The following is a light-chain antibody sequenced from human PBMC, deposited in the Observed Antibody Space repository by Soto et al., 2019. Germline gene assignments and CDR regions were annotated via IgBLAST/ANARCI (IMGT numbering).Light chain of an antibody. V-gene: IGKV1-9*01. CDR3: QQLSRYPLT. J-gene: IGKJ5*01. CDR1: QALSNY. Sequence: IQLTQSQNGLSAPVGHTVTITCRASQALSNYLAWYQQKPGKAPDLLIYSASTLQSGVPSRFSGSGSETEFSLTIRALQPEDFATYYCQQLSRYPLTVGGGTRLEIK. CDR2: SAS.